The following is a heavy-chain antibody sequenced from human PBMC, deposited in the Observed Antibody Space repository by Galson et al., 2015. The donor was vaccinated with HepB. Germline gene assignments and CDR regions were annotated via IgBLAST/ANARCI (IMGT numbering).Heavy chain of an antibody. D-gene: IGHD6-13*01. CDR3: ARESGTSSSWYLDYYYYYGMDV. CDR2: INPSGGST. J-gene: IGHJ6*02. V-gene: IGHV1-46*01. Sequence: SVKVSCKASGYTFTSYYMHWVRQAPGQGLEWMGIINPSGGSTSYAQKFQGRVTMTRDTSTSTVYMELSSLRSEDTAVYYCARESGTSSSWYLDYYYYYGMDVWGQGTTVTVSS. CDR1: GYTFTSYY.